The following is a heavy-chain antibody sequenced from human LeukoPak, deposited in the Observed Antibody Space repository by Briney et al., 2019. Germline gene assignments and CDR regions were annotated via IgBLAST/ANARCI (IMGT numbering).Heavy chain of an antibody. J-gene: IGHJ4*02. CDR2: IYSGGST. CDR1: GLIVSNNY. V-gene: IGHV3-66*01. Sequence: GGSLKLSCAASGLIVSNNYMSWVGPAPGKGLEWVSVIYSGGSTYYADSVKGRLTISRDNSKNTLYLQMNSRRAEDAAVYCWTRDQIDQGDYVDYWGRGTLVTVPS. CDR3: TRDQIDQGDYVDY. D-gene: IGHD2-2*01.